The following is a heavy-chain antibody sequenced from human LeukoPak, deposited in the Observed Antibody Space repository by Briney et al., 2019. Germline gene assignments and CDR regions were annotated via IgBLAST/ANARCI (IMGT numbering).Heavy chain of an antibody. CDR3: ARDHQGSGWYYYYMDV. CDR1: GFTFSSYG. J-gene: IGHJ6*03. V-gene: IGHV3-74*01. Sequence: GGTLRLSCAASGFTFSSYGMNWVRQAPGKGLVWVSRINSDGSSTSYADSVKGRFTISRDNAKNTLYLQMNSLRAEDTAVYYCARDHQGSGWYYYYMDVWGKGTTVTVSS. CDR2: INSDGSST. D-gene: IGHD6-19*01.